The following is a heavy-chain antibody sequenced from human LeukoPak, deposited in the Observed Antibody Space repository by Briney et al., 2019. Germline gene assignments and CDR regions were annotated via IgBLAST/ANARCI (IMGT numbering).Heavy chain of an antibody. CDR3: ARDRELEDAFDI. D-gene: IGHD1-26*01. Sequence: GASVKVSCKASGYTFTGYYMHWVRQAPGQGLEWMGWINPNSGGTNYAQKFQGRVTTTRDTSISTAYMELSRLRSDDTAVYYCARDRELEDAFDIWGQGTMVTVSS. V-gene: IGHV1-2*02. CDR1: GYTFTGYY. J-gene: IGHJ3*02. CDR2: INPNSGGT.